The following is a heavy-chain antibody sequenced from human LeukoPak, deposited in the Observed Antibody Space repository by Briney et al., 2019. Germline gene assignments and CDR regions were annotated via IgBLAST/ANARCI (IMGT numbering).Heavy chain of an antibody. V-gene: IGHV4-38-2*02. CDR2: IYHSGST. Sequence: SETLSLTCSVSGYSISSGYYWGWIRQPPGKGLEWIGSIYHSGSTYYNPSLKSRVTISVDTSNSQFSLKLTSVSAADTAVYYCAREAFSGGYYDDYWGQGTLVTVSS. D-gene: IGHD3-22*01. J-gene: IGHJ4*02. CDR1: GYSISSGYY. CDR3: AREAFSGGYYDDY.